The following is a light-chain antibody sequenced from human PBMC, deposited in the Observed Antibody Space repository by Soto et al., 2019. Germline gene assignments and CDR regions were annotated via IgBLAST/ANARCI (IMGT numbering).Light chain of an antibody. CDR1: QGISNF. CDR3: LLDFRYFWA. CDR2: AAS. V-gene: IGKV1-9*01. J-gene: IGKJ1*01. Sequence: DIQLTQSPSSLSASVGDRVTITGRASQGISNFLAWYQQTPGKAPKLLIYAASILQSGVPSRFRGSGSGTDFTLPISSLQPEDFSTYYCLLDFRYFWAFGQGTKVDIK.